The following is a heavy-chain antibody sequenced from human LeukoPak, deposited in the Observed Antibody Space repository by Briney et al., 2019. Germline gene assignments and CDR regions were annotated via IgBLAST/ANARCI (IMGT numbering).Heavy chain of an antibody. CDR3: ARDGEYSYGYGFDY. D-gene: IGHD5-18*01. Sequence: PGGSLRLSCSASGFTFSSYAMHWVRQAPGKGLEYVSAISSNGGSTYYADSVKGRFTISRDTSKNTVYLQMNSLRPEETAVYYCARDGEYSYGYGFDYWGQGTLVTVSS. CDR2: ISSNGGST. V-gene: IGHV3-64*04. J-gene: IGHJ4*02. CDR1: GFTFSSYA.